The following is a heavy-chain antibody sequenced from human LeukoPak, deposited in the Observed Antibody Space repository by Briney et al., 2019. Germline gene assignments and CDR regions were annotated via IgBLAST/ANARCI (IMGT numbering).Heavy chain of an antibody. CDR1: GFTFSRRA. CDR3: AKAFFFGGSGSSLMYYFDY. CDR2: INGDST. J-gene: IGHJ4*02. D-gene: IGHD3-10*01. V-gene: IGHV3-23*01. Sequence: GGSLRLSCAASGFTFSRRAMSWVRQAPGKGLEWVSAINGDSTYYADPVRGRFTISRDNSKNTLYLQMNSLGAEDTAVYYCAKAFFFGGSGSSLMYYFDYWGQGTLVTVSS.